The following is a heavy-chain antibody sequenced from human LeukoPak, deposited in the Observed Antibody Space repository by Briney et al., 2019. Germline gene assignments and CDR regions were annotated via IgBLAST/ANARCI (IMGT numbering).Heavy chain of an antibody. D-gene: IGHD1-26*01. CDR1: GGSISSNNW. CDR2: IYHSGSP. V-gene: IGHV4-4*02. J-gene: IGHJ6*02. Sequence: SETLSLTCAVSGGSISSNNWWGWVRQPPGKGLEWIGEIYHSGSPNYNPSLKSRVTISVDKSRNHFSLNLSSVTAADTAVYYCATVSRKWELHSYYYGMDVWGQGTAVNVSS. CDR3: ATVSRKWELHSYYYGMDV.